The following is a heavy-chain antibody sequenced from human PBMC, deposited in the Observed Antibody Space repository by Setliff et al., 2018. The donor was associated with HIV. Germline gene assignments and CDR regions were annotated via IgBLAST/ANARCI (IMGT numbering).Heavy chain of an antibody. CDR1: GGSFNGYF. V-gene: IGHV4-34*01. CDR2: INHSGST. Sequence: PSETLSLTCAVYGGSFNGYFWSWIRLPPGKGLEWIGEINHSGSTNYNPSLKSRVTISVDTSKNQFSLKLSSVTAADTAVYYCARDRKSLGYNFWSGFRPDAAFDIWGQGTMVTVSS. J-gene: IGHJ3*02. D-gene: IGHD3-3*01. CDR3: ARDRKSLGYNFWSGFRPDAAFDI.